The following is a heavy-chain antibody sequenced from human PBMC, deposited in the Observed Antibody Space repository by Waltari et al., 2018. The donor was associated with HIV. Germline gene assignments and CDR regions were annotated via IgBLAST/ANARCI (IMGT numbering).Heavy chain of an antibody. V-gene: IGHV3-74*01. CDR1: GFNFSTYW. D-gene: IGHD5-18*01. CDR3: AKGGTSGYTFGFGR. Sequence: EVQLVESGGGLVQPGGSMRLSCAASGFNFSTYWMHWVSQAPGKGLVWVSRINSEGSITSHADSVKGRFTISRDNARNTLYLQMNSLGAEDTAMYYCAKGGTSGYTFGFGRWGQGTLVTVSS. CDR2: INSEGSIT. J-gene: IGHJ1*01.